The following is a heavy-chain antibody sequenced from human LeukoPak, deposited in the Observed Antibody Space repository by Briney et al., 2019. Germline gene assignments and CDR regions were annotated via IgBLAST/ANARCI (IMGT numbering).Heavy chain of an antibody. Sequence: GGSLRLSCSASGFTFSSYAMHWVRQAPGKGLEWVSSISSSSSYIYYADSVKGRFTISRDNAKNSLYLQMNSLRAEDTAVYYCAREWELLIWGQGTLVTVSS. V-gene: IGHV3-21*01. D-gene: IGHD1-26*01. CDR3: AREWELLI. J-gene: IGHJ4*02. CDR1: GFTFSSYA. CDR2: ISSSSSYI.